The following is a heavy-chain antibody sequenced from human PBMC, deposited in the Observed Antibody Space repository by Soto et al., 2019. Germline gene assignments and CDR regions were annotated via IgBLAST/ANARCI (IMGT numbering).Heavy chain of an antibody. D-gene: IGHD3-10*01. V-gene: IGHV3-30*18. CDR1: GFTFSGYG. Sequence: QVQLVESGGGVVQPGRSLRLSCAVSGFTFSGYGMHWVRQAPGKGLEWVAVISPDGSNTYSADFVRGRFTISRDNSRNTVYLQMDSLRAEDTAIYYCAKEVLYGSRSYYYGLDAWGQGATVTVSS. J-gene: IGHJ6*02. CDR3: AKEVLYGSRSYYYGLDA. CDR2: ISPDGSNT.